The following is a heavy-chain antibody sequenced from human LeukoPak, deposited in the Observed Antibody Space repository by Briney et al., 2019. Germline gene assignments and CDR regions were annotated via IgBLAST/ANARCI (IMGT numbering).Heavy chain of an antibody. Sequence: GGSLRLSCAASGFTFSSYAMRWVRQAPGKGLEWVSSISGSGGSTYYADSVKGRFTISRDNSKNTLDLQMNSLRAEDTAIYYCTKGDTVMIRGIFDYWGQGTLVTVSS. CDR2: ISGSGGST. D-gene: IGHD5-18*01. J-gene: IGHJ4*02. CDR3: TKGDTVMIRGIFDY. V-gene: IGHV3-23*01. CDR1: GFTFSSYA.